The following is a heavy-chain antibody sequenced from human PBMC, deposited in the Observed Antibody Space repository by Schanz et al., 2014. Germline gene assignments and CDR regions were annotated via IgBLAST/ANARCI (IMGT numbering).Heavy chain of an antibody. Sequence: EVQLVESGGGLVQPGGSLRLSCAASGFTFSSYSMSWIRQAPGKGLEWVSYISGTTTYTNYADSVKGRFTISRDNSKNTLYLQMNSLRAEDTAVYYCAKQINYDILTVARNWGQGTLVTVSS. D-gene: IGHD3-9*01. CDR3: AKQINYDILTVARN. CDR2: ISGTTTYT. V-gene: IGHV3-48*01. J-gene: IGHJ4*02. CDR1: GFTFSSYS.